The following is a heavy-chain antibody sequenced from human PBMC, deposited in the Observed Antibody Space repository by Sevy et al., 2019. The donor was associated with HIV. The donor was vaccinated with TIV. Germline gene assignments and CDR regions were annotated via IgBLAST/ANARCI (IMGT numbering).Heavy chain of an antibody. Sequence: GGSLRLSCVASGFNFNIYSMSWVRQAPGKRLEWVSTLSFGCGRINHADSVQGRFTMSRDDSKKTVYLEMNSLRPEDTAVYYCAREGCTKPHDYWGQETLVTVSS. CDR1: GFNFNIYS. CDR2: LSFGCGRI. V-gene: IGHV3-23*01. CDR3: AREGCTKPHDY. D-gene: IGHD2-8*01. J-gene: IGHJ4*02.